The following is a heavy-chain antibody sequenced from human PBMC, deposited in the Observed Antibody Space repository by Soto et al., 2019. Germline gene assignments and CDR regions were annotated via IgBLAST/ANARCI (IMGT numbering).Heavy chain of an antibody. D-gene: IGHD3-10*01. J-gene: IGHJ4*02. CDR1: GFTFDDYG. CDR2: INWNGGST. V-gene: IGHV3-20*04. Sequence: EVQLVESGGGVVRPGGSLRLSCAASGFTFDDYGMSWVRQAPGKGLEWVSGINWNGGSTGYADSVKGRFTISRDNAKNSLYLQMNSLRVEDTALYYCARLYGSGSTRRVRIDYWGQGTLVTVSS. CDR3: ARLYGSGSTRRVRIDY.